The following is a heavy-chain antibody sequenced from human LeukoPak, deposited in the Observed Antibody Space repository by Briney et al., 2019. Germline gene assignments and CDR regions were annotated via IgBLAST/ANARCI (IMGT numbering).Heavy chain of an antibody. CDR3: AKDYY. V-gene: IGHV3-43*02. J-gene: IGHJ4*02. Sequence: GGSLRLSCAASGFTFDDYAMHWVLQAPGKGLEWVSLIRADGITTYYADSVKGRFTISRGSSKNSLYLQMNSLRTEDSALYYCAKDYYWGQGTLVTVSS. CDR1: GFTFDDYA. CDR2: IRADGITT.